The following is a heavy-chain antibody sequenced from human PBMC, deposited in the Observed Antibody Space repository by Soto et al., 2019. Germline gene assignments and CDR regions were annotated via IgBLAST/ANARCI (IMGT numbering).Heavy chain of an antibody. D-gene: IGHD3-22*01. CDR3: ARDSSDYDSSGYYYSDFDY. CDR2: ISSSSSYI. Sequence: GGSLRLSCAASGFTFRSYSVNWVRQAPGKGLEWVSSISSSSSYIYYADSVKGRFTISRDNAKNSLYLQMNSLRAEDTAVYYCARDSSDYDSSGYYYSDFDYWGQGTLVTVSS. J-gene: IGHJ4*02. V-gene: IGHV3-21*01. CDR1: GFTFRSYS.